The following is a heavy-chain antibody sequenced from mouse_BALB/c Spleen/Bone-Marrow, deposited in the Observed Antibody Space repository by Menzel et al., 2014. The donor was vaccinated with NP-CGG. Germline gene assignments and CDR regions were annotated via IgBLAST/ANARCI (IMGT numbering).Heavy chain of an antibody. Sequence: VKLVESGPGLVAPSQSLSITCTISGFSLTSYGVHWVRQPPGKGLEWLVGICSDGSTTYNSALKPRLSISKDNSKSQVFLKMNSLQTDDTAMYYCARHDNDGYYLAYWGQGTLVTVSA. CDR3: ARHDNDGYYLAY. D-gene: IGHD2-3*01. CDR2: ICSDGST. CDR1: GFSLTSYG. V-gene: IGHV2-6-1*01. J-gene: IGHJ3*01.